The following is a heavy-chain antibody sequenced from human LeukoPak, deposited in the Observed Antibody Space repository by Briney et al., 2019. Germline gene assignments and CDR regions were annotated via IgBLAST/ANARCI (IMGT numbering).Heavy chain of an antibody. J-gene: IGHJ4*02. CDR3: ARISYYDSSGYYIPDY. Sequence: SGPALVKPTQTLTLTCTFSGFSLSTSGMCVSWIRQPPGKALEWLALIYWDDDKRYSPSLKSRLTITKDTSKNQVVLTMTNMDPVDTATYYCARISYYDSSGYYIPDYWGQGTLVTVSS. V-gene: IGHV2-5*08. CDR2: IYWDDDK. D-gene: IGHD3-22*01. CDR1: GFSLSTSGMC.